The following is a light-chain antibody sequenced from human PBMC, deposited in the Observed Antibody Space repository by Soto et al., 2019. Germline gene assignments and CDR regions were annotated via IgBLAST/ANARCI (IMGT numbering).Light chain of an antibody. CDR2: GAF. CDR1: QSVSSRN. J-gene: IGKJ2*01. CDR3: LLYGDSPPAYT. Sequence: EIVLTQSPGTLSLFPGERATLSCRASQSVSSRNLAWYRQKPGQAPSLLIYGAFNRATGIPDRFSGSGSATDFTLTISRLGPADFAVYYCLLYGDSPPAYTFGQGTKLDIK. V-gene: IGKV3-20*01.